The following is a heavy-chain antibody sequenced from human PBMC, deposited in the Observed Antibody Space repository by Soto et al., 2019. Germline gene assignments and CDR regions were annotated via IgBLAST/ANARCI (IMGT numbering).Heavy chain of an antibody. D-gene: IGHD6-19*01. CDR3: ARSVVHQWLVHDAFDV. Sequence: SETRSLTCTVSDGYISSSYWSWIRQSPGKGLEWIAYIYYSGTTNYNPSLESRVTISIDTSKNQFSLRLTSVTAADTAVYYCARSVVHQWLVHDAFDVWGRGTLVTVSS. CDR1: DGYISSSY. V-gene: IGHV4-59*01. CDR2: IYYSGTT. J-gene: IGHJ3*01.